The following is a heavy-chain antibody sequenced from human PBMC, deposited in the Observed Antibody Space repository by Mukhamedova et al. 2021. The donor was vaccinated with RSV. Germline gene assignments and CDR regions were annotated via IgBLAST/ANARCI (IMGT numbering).Heavy chain of an antibody. CDR2: IYPGDSDT. J-gene: IGHJ6*02. CDR3: ARLLVRLVYGMDV. V-gene: IGHV5-51*01. Sequence: IGWVRQMPGKGLEWMGIIYPGDSDTRYSPSFQGQVTISADKSISTAYLQWRSLQASDTAMYYCARLLVRLVYGMDVWGQGTTVT. D-gene: IGHD3-10*01.